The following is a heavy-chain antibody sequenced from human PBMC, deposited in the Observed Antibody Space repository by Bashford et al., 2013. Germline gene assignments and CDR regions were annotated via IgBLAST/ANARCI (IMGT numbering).Heavy chain of an antibody. Sequence: WVRQARGGLEWVSSISGSGLSTAYTDSVKGRFFISRDNSNNTVYLHINGLRSDDTAVYYCVKGFDMDDWGQGTTVTVSS. V-gene: IGHV3-23*01. CDR2: ISGSGLST. CDR3: VKGFDMDD. J-gene: IGHJ6*02.